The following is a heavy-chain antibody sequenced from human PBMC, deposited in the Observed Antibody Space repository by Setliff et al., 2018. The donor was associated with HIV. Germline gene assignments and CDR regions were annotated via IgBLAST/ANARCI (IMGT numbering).Heavy chain of an antibody. J-gene: IGHJ4*02. CDR3: ARAEDIVAFFDY. Sequence: ASVKVSCKASGYTFTDYYIHWVRQAPGQGLEWMGWINPKSGGTKYAQKFQDWVTMTRDTSISTTYMELSSLRSDDTAVYYCARAEDIVAFFDYWGQGTLVTVSS. CDR1: GYTFTDYY. CDR2: INPKSGGT. D-gene: IGHD5-12*01. V-gene: IGHV1-2*04.